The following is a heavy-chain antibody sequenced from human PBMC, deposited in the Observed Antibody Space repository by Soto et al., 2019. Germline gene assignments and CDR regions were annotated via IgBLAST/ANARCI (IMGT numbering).Heavy chain of an antibody. CDR2: IHHSGTT. CDR1: GDSISSNNW. Sequence: SETLSLTCAVSGDSISSNNWWSWVRQPPGKGLEWIGEIHHSGTTNYNPSLNSRVTISVDKSENQVSLMLTSVTAADTAVYYCARAYSSSWYMYDYWGQGTLVTVSS. V-gene: IGHV4-4*02. J-gene: IGHJ4*02. D-gene: IGHD6-13*01. CDR3: ARAYSSSWYMYDY.